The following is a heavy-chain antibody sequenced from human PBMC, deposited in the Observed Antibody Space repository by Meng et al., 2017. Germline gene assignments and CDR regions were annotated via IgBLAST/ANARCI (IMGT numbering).Heavy chain of an antibody. Sequence: QGQVVQSGAEGKKPGSSVKVPCKASGGTFSSYAISWVRQAPGQGLEWMGGIIPIFGTANYAQKFQGRVTITADKSTSTAYMELSSLRSEDTAVYYCARDRDSSGWSYYFDYWGQGTLVTVSS. CDR3: ARDRDSSGWSYYFDY. CDR1: GGTFSSYA. CDR2: IIPIFGTA. J-gene: IGHJ4*02. V-gene: IGHV1-69*06. D-gene: IGHD6-19*01.